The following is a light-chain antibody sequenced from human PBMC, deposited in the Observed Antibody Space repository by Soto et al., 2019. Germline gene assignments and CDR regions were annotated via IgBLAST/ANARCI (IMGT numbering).Light chain of an antibody. CDR3: QQYDLYSA. J-gene: IGKJ1*01. CDR1: QNIKSH. CDR2: TAS. Sequence: DTQMTQSPSTLSASIGDRVTITCRASQNIKSHLAWYQQKPGKAPKLLIYTASTLQSGVPSRFSGSGSGTEFTITIRSLQPDDFATYYCQQYDLYSAFGQGTKVEIK. V-gene: IGKV1-5*03.